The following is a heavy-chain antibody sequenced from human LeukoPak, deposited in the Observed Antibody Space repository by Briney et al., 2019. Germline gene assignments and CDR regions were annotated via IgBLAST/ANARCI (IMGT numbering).Heavy chain of an antibody. CDR2: ISWDGATR. D-gene: IGHD1-14*01. CDR1: GFTFDDYG. V-gene: IGHV3-43D*03. J-gene: IGHJ5*02. Sequence: PGGSLRLSCAASGFTFDDYGMHWVRQRPGKGLEWVSSISWDGATRNCVDSVKGRFTISRDKNSLFLQMNSLRPEDTAMYYCARGTGAGNNRPPFDPWGQGTLVTVSS. CDR3: ARGTGAGNNRPPFDP.